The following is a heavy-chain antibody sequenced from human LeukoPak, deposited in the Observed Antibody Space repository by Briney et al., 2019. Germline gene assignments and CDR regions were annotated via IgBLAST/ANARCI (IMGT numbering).Heavy chain of an antibody. CDR3: ARASGAVAGTDY. CDR1: GGTFSSYA. D-gene: IGHD6-19*01. CDR2: IIPILGIA. J-gene: IGHJ4*02. V-gene: IGHV1-69*04. Sequence: ASVKVSCKASGGTFSSYAISWVRQAPGQGLEWMGRIIPILGIANYAQKFQGRVTVTADKSTSTAYMELSSLRSEDTAVYYCARASGAVAGTDYWGQGTLVTVSS.